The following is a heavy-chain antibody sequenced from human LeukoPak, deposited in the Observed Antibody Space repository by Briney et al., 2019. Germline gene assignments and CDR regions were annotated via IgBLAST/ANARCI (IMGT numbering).Heavy chain of an antibody. V-gene: IGHV1-69*06. J-gene: IGHJ3*02. CDR2: IIPIFGTA. Sequence: ASVKVSCKASGGTFSSYAISWVRQAPGQGLEWMGGIIPIFGTANYAQKFQGRVTITADKSTSTAYMELSSLRSEDTAVYYCARNLWFGESSDAFDMWGQGTMVTVSS. D-gene: IGHD3-10*01. CDR1: GGTFSSYA. CDR3: ARNLWFGESSDAFDM.